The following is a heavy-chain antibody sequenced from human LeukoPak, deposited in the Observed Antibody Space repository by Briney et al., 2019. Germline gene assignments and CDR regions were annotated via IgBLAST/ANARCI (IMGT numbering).Heavy chain of an antibody. Sequence: ASVKVSCKAAGYTFSTYDISWVRQAPGQGLEWMGWISAYNGNTNYAQKLQGRVTMTTDTSTSTAYMELRSLRPDDTAVYYCARDLYYDILTGYSPFDYWGQGTLVTVSS. D-gene: IGHD3-9*01. CDR3: ARDLYYDILTGYSPFDY. CDR2: ISAYNGNT. J-gene: IGHJ4*02. CDR1: GYTFSTYD. V-gene: IGHV1-18*01.